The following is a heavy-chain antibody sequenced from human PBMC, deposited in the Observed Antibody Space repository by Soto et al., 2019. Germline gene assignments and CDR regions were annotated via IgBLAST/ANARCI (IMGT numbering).Heavy chain of an antibody. J-gene: IGHJ6*02. V-gene: IGHV3-7*05. D-gene: IGHD3-3*01. CDR1: GFTFSSYW. Sequence: GGSLRLSCAASGFTFSSYWMSWVRQAPGKGLEWVANIKQDGSEKYYVDSVKGRFTISRDNAKNSLYLQMNSLRAEDTAVYYCATEQYDFWDTTPRMDVWGQGTTVTVSS. CDR3: ATEQYDFWDTTPRMDV. CDR2: IKQDGSEK.